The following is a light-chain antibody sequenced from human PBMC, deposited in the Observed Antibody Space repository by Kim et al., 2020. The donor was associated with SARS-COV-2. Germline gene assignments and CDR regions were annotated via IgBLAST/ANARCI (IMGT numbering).Light chain of an antibody. CDR1: QSVRSIY. CDR3: QQYSSSPCT. Sequence: LSPGERATLYCRASQSVRSIYLAWYQQKPGQAPRLLIYGASNRATGIPDRFSCSGSGTDFTLIISRLEPEDFAVYYCQQYSSSPCTFGQGTKLEI. CDR2: GAS. J-gene: IGKJ2*02. V-gene: IGKV3-20*01.